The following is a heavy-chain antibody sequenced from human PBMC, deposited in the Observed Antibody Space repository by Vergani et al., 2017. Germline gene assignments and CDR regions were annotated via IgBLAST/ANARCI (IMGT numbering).Heavy chain of an antibody. CDR1: GDSISIPHW. Sequence: QVQLQESGPGLVKPPGTLSLTCAVSGDSISIPHWWIWVRQPPGKGLEWIGEIFHSGRTNYNPSLKSRVTISVDKSKNLFSLSLSSVTAADTAVYYCARDREMSHYGSGSAGGMDAWGKGTTVIVSS. CDR2: IFHSGRT. D-gene: IGHD3-10*01. CDR3: ARDREMSHYGSGSAGGMDA. V-gene: IGHV4-4*03. J-gene: IGHJ6*04.